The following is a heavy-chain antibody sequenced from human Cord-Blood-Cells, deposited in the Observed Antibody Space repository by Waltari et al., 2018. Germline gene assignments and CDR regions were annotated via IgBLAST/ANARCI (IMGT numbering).Heavy chain of an antibody. CDR1: GFSFSSYG. D-gene: IGHD1-1*01. V-gene: IGHV3-33*01. J-gene: IGHJ4*02. CDR3: ARDLELAYYFDV. Sequence: QVQLVESGGGVVQPGRSLRLSCAAAGFSFSSYGMHWFRQAPGKRLEGVADIWYNGSNKYYADSVKGRFTISRDNSKNTLYLQMNSLRAEDTAVYYCARDLELAYYFDVWGQRTLVTVSS. CDR2: IWYNGSNK.